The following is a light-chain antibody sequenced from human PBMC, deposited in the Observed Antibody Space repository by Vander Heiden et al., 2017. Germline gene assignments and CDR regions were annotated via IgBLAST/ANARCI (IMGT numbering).Light chain of an antibody. CDR2: DAS. CDR3: QQYGSSPIT. Sequence: EIVLTQSPATLSLSPGERATLSCGASQSGSSSYLAGYQQKPRLAPRLLIYDASSRATGMPDRCSGSGSGTDFTLTISRLEPEDFAVYYCQQYGSSPITFGQGTRLEIK. V-gene: IGKV3D-20*01. J-gene: IGKJ5*01. CDR1: QSGSSSY.